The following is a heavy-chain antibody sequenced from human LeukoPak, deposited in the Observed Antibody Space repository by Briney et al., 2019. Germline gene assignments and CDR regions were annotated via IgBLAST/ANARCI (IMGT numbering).Heavy chain of an antibody. J-gene: IGHJ4*02. Sequence: GGSLRLSCAASGFTFSSYAMSWVRQPPGKGLEWVAAISGSGASTYYAESVKGRFTMSRDNSKSTLYLQMNSLRAEATAVYYCAKGDFWGGYLYYFDYWGQGTLVTVSS. V-gene: IGHV3-23*01. CDR1: GFTFSSYA. D-gene: IGHD3-3*01. CDR3: AKGDFWGGYLYYFDY. CDR2: ISGSGAST.